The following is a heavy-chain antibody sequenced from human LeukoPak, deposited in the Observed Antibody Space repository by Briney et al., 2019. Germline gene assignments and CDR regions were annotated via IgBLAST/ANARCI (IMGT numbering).Heavy chain of an antibody. D-gene: IGHD6-13*01. CDR3: AKDLQIAAAGPADY. Sequence: GGSLRLSCAASGFTFSSYAMSWVRQAPGKGLEWVSAISGSGGSTYYADSVKGRFTISRDNSKSTLYLQMNSLRAEGTAVYYCAKDLQIAAAGPADYWGQGTLVTVSS. CDR1: GFTFSSYA. CDR2: ISGSGGST. V-gene: IGHV3-23*01. J-gene: IGHJ4*02.